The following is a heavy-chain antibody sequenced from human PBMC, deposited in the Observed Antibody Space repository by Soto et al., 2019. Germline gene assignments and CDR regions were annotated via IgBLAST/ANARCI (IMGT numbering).Heavy chain of an antibody. CDR1: GGFISSYY. D-gene: IGHD3-10*01. J-gene: IGHJ6*03. V-gene: IGHV4-59*01. Sequence: QVQLQESGPGLVKPSETLSLTCTVSGGFISSYYWSWIRQPPGKGLEWIGYIYYSGSTNYNPSLKSRITISVDTSKNQFSLKLSSVTAADTAVYYCARAHYYGSGYYYYMDVWGKGTTVTVSS. CDR2: IYYSGST. CDR3: ARAHYYGSGYYYYMDV.